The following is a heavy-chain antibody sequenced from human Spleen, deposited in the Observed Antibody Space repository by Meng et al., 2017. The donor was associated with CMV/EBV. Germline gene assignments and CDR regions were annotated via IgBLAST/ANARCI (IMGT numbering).Heavy chain of an antibody. Sequence: ASVKVSCKASGCTFSRIGISWVRQAPGQGLEWMGWISTYNGNTKSAQKLQDRVTMTTDTSTSTAYMELRNLRSDDTAVYYCARGDYDFHPWGQGTLVTVSS. CDR1: GCTFSRIG. CDR2: ISTYNGNT. D-gene: IGHD3-3*01. CDR3: ARGDYDFHP. J-gene: IGHJ5*02. V-gene: IGHV1-18*01.